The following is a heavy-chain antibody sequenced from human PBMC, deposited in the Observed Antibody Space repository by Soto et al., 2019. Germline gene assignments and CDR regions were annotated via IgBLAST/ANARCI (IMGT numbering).Heavy chain of an antibody. J-gene: IGHJ6*02. Sequence: GESLKISCKGSGYSFTSYWISWVRQMPGKGLEWMGRIDPSDSYTNYSPSFQGHVTISADKSISTAYLQWSSLKASDTAMYYCARYGYCSSTSCYPTGQYYYYGMDVWGQGTTVTVSS. D-gene: IGHD2-2*01. CDR2: IDPSDSYT. CDR1: GYSFTSYW. CDR3: ARYGYCSSTSCYPTGQYYYYGMDV. V-gene: IGHV5-10-1*01.